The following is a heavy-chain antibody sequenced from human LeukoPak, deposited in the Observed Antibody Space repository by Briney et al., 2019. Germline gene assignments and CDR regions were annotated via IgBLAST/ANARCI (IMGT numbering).Heavy chain of an antibody. Sequence: PGGSLRLSCIASGFTFNEFYMSWVRQAPGKGLEWLSYIGGSNGHTNYADSVKGRFTISRDNTKNSLYLQMNSLRPDDTAVYYCARGGPEQLLYWGQGTLVTVSS. CDR1: GFTFNEFY. J-gene: IGHJ4*02. CDR2: IGGSNGHT. CDR3: ARGGPEQLLY. D-gene: IGHD1-26*01. V-gene: IGHV3-11*05.